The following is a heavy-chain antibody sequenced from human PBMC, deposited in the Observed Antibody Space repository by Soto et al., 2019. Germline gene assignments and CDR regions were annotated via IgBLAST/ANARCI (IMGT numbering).Heavy chain of an antibody. CDR3: ARQVVAYCSGGSCYSPNRHWFDP. Sequence: GASVKVSCKAFGDTFSFYTINWVRQAPGLGLEWMGRVNPIVSMSNYAQKFQGRVTITADKSTNTAYMQLSSLRSEDTAIYYCARQVVAYCSGGSCYSPNRHWFDPWGQGTLVTVSS. CDR2: VNPIVSMS. D-gene: IGHD2-15*01. V-gene: IGHV1-69*02. J-gene: IGHJ5*02. CDR1: GDTFSFYT.